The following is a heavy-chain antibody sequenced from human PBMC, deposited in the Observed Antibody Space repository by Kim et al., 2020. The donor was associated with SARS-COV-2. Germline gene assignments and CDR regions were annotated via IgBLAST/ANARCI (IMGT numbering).Heavy chain of an antibody. CDR3: ARLGSGNDFWSGYPHTFDY. J-gene: IGHJ4*02. Sequence: SETLSLTCTVSGGSISSSSYYWGWIRQPPGKGLEWIGSIYYSGSTYYNPSLKSRVTISVDTSKNQFSLKLSSVTAADTAVYYCARLGSGNDFWSGYPHTFDYWGQGTLVTVSS. D-gene: IGHD3-3*01. CDR1: GGSISSSSYY. CDR2: IYYSGST. V-gene: IGHV4-39*01.